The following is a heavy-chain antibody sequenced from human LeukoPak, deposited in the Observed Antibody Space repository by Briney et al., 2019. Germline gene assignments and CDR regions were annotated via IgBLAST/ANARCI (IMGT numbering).Heavy chain of an antibody. D-gene: IGHD4/OR15-4a*01. CDR1: GFTLSSQA. CDR2: IRGSGGGT. J-gene: IGHJ4*02. V-gene: IGHV3-23*01. CDR3: AKCGVNFNYFDS. Sequence: GGSLRLSCAASGFTLSSQAMSGVREAPGEGVEGVSGIRGSGGGTSYADSVKGRFTISGDNSKNTLYLQMNSLRAEDTAIYYCAKCGVNFNYFDSWGQGTLVTVSS.